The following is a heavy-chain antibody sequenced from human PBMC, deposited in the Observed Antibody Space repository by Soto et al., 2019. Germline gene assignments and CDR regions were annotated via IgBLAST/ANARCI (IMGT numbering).Heavy chain of an antibody. CDR1: GFTFDDYA. Sequence: GGSLRLSCATSGFTFDDYAMHWVRLAPGKGLEWVSGISWNSGRIDYADSVKGRFTISRDNAKNSLYLQMNSLRGEDTALYFCAKDKGAVAGLRDYYYYMDVWGKGTTVTVSS. D-gene: IGHD6-19*01. V-gene: IGHV3-9*01. J-gene: IGHJ6*03. CDR3: AKDKGAVAGLRDYYYYMDV. CDR2: ISWNSGRI.